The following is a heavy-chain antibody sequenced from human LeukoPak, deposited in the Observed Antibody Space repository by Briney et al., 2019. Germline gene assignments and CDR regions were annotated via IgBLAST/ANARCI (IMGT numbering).Heavy chain of an antibody. D-gene: IGHD3-3*01. J-gene: IGHJ3*02. CDR3: ARHTTIFGVAIIDI. V-gene: IGHV1-2*04. Sequence: ASVKVSCKASGYTFTGYYMHWVRQAPGQGLEWMGWINPNSGGTNYAQKFQGWVTMTRDTSISTAYMELSSLRSDDTAVYYCARHTTIFGVAIIDIWGQGTMVTVSS. CDR1: GYTFTGYY. CDR2: INPNSGGT.